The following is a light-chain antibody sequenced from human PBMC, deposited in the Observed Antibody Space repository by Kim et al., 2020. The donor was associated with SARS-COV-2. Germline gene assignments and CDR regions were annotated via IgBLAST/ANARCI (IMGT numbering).Light chain of an antibody. CDR1: HRVSSNY. Sequence: SPGERATLSCRASHRVSSNYLAWYQQKPGQAPRLLIYGVSSRATGIPDMFSGSGSGTDFTLTIRTLEPEDFAVYYCQQYGSSPVTFGGGTKVDIK. CDR3: QQYGSSPVT. V-gene: IGKV3-20*01. CDR2: GVS. J-gene: IGKJ4*01.